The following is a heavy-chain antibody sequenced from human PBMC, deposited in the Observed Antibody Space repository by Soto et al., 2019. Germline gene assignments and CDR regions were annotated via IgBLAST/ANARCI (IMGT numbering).Heavy chain of an antibody. V-gene: IGHV1-69*12. Sequence: QVQLVQSGAEVKKPGSSVKVSCKASGGAFSDYAFSWVRQAPGQGLEWLGGIMPIFRAPDYAQKFQGRVTITADESTRTAYMEMNSLRSEDTAVYYCASWLKGPDIGNYYYGMDVWGQGTTVTVS. CDR3: ASWLKGPDIGNYYYGMDV. D-gene: IGHD2-15*01. J-gene: IGHJ6*02. CDR1: GGAFSDYA. CDR2: IMPIFRAP.